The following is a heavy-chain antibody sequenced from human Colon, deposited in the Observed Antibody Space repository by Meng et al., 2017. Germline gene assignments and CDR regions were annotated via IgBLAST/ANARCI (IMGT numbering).Heavy chain of an antibody. Sequence: VQLVQSGSDLRKPGASVIISCKASGYTFTSYAINCVRPAPGQGLEWMGWINTNTGNPTYAQGFTGRFVFSLDASVTTAYLQIDSLRAEDTAVYYCATDGRLYDPTHVSSYFDYWGQGSLVTVSS. J-gene: IGHJ4*02. CDR2: INTNTGNP. CDR3: ATDGRLYDPTHVSSYFDY. CDR1: GYTFTSYA. D-gene: IGHD2-2*02. V-gene: IGHV7-4-1*01.